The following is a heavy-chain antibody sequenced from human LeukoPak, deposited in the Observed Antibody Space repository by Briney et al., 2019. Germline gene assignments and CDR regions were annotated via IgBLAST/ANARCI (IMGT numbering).Heavy chain of an antibody. Sequence: GGSLRLSCAASGFTFSSYGMHWVRQAPGKGLEWVAVIWYDGSNKYYADSVKGRFAISRDNSKNTLYLQMNSLRAEDTAVYYCAREYYYDSSGYYYHTGAFDIWGQGTMVTVSS. CDR1: GFTFSSYG. CDR3: AREYYYDSSGYYYHTGAFDI. D-gene: IGHD3-22*01. CDR2: IWYDGSNK. J-gene: IGHJ3*02. V-gene: IGHV3-33*01.